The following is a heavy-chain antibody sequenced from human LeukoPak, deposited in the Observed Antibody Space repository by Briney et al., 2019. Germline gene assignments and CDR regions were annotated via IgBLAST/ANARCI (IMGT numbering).Heavy chain of an antibody. D-gene: IGHD1-14*01. J-gene: IGHJ5*02. CDR1: GYPFTKWE. Sequence: ASVKVSWKTSGYPFTKWEMNWVRQAAGQGLEWLGWVHPDNGNTYYAQRFRGRVTMSRDTSTTTAYMELSGLRSNDTAVYFCATGPRNDPWGQGTLVTVSS. CDR3: ATGPRNDP. CDR2: VHPDNGNT. V-gene: IGHV1-8*01.